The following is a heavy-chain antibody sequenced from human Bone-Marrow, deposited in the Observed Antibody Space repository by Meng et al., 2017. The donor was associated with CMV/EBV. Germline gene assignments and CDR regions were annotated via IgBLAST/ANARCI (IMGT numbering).Heavy chain of an antibody. J-gene: IGHJ4*02. V-gene: IGHV1-2*02. CDR2: INPNTDT. CDR3: ARDLDYGDYASDY. CDR1: GYTLTDYY. D-gene: IGHD4-17*01. Sequence: QGQQVQFGGEVKKPGASVKVSCKASGYTLTDYYIHWVRQAPGQWLEWMGWINPNTDTNYAQKFQGRVTMTRDTSISTAYMELSRLRSDDTAVYYCARDLDYGDYASDYWGQGTLVTVSS.